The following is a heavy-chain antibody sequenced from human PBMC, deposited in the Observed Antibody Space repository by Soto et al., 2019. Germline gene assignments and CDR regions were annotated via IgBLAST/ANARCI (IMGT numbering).Heavy chain of an antibody. V-gene: IGHV5-51*01. J-gene: IGHJ6*02. CDR2: IYPGDSDT. CDR3: ARHDYSGSPNYYYGMDV. CDR1: GYSFTSYW. Sequence: GESLKISCKGSGYSFTSYWIGWVRQMPGKGLEWMGIIYPGDSDTRYSPSFQGQVTISADKSISTAYLQWSSLKASDTAMYYCARHDYSGSPNYYYGMDVWGQGTTVTVSS. D-gene: IGHD3-10*01.